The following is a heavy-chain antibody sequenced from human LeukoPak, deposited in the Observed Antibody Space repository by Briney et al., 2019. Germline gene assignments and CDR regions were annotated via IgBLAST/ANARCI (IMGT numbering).Heavy chain of an antibody. J-gene: IGHJ3*02. CDR1: GYSFTSYW. V-gene: IGHV5-51*01. CDR2: IYPGDSDT. Sequence: GESLKISCKGSGYSFTSYWIGWVRQMPGKGLEWMGIIYPGDSDTRYSPSFQGQVTISADKSISTAYLQWSSLKASDTAIYYCARDLGYCSGGSCQIDAFDIWGQGTMVTVSS. CDR3: ARDLGYCSGGSCQIDAFDI. D-gene: IGHD2-15*01.